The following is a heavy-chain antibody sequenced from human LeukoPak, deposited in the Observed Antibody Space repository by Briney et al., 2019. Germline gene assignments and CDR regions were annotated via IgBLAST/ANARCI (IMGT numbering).Heavy chain of an antibody. CDR1: GFTFSSYW. V-gene: IGHV3-7*01. D-gene: IGHD3-16*02. J-gene: IGHJ4*02. CDR3: AKDSWMEAELSIPALDY. Sequence: GGSLRLSCAASGFTFSSYWMTWVRQAPGKGLEWVANIKQEGSEKYYVDSVKGRFTISRDNAKNSLYLQMSSLRAEDTAVYYCAKDSWMEAELSIPALDYWGQGTLVTVSS. CDR2: IKQEGSEK.